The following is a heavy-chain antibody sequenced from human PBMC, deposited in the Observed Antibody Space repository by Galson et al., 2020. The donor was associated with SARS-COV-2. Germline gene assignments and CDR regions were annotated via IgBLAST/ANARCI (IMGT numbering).Heavy chain of an antibody. CDR3: TRGQSMYAY. Sequence: GESLKIYCAASGFTFSGDAMSWVRQAPGKGLEWVSSLPNSGDRKYYTDSVKGRFTISRDNSKNTLYLQMNSLRAEDTAVYYGTRGQSMYAYWGQGTLVTVAS. V-gene: IGHV3-23*01. CDR2: LPNSGDRK. J-gene: IGHJ4*02. CDR1: GFTFSGDA. D-gene: IGHD2-8*01.